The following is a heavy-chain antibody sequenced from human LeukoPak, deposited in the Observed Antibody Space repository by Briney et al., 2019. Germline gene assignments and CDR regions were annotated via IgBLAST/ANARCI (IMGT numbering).Heavy chain of an antibody. J-gene: IGHJ4*02. Sequence: SETLSLTCDVYGGSFSGYYWSWIRQPPGKGLEWIGEINHSGTTNYNPHLKSRVTISVDTSKTQFSLKLSSVTAADTAVYYCARVRQWLDPTFDYWGQGTLVPVSS. V-gene: IGHV4-34*01. CDR2: INHSGTT. CDR1: GGSFSGYY. D-gene: IGHD6-19*01. CDR3: ARVRQWLDPTFDY.